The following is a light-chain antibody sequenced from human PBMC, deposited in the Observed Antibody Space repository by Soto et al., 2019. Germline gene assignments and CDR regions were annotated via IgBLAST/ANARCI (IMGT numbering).Light chain of an antibody. Sequence: EIVLTQSPGTLSLSPGERATLSCRASQSVSSSYLAWYQQKTGQAPRLIIYGASSRATGIPDRFSGSGSGTDFTLTISRLELEDFAVYYCQQYGRSPRTFGPGTKVDIK. CDR2: GAS. CDR1: QSVSSSY. J-gene: IGKJ3*01. CDR3: QQYGRSPRT. V-gene: IGKV3-20*01.